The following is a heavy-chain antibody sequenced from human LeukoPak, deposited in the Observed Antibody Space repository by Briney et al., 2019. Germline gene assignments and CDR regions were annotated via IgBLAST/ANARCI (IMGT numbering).Heavy chain of an antibody. J-gene: IGHJ4*02. CDR3: ATDPTYSSGWHHYPY. CDR1: GYTLTELS. D-gene: IGHD6-19*01. CDR2: FDPEDGET. V-gene: IGHV1-24*01. Sequence: ASVKVSCKVSGYTLTELSMHWVRQAPGKGLEWMGGFDPEDGETIYAQKFQGRVTMTEDTSTDTAYMELSSLRSEDTAVYYCATDPTYSSGWHHYPYWGQGTLVTVSS.